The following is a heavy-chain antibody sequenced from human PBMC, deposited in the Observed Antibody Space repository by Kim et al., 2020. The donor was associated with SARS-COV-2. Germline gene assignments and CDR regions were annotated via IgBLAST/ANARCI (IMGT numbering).Heavy chain of an antibody. CDR1: GGTFGTYG. CDR2: IIPIFDTP. V-gene: IGHV1-69*13. D-gene: IGHD2-2*01. J-gene: IGHJ6*01. CDR3: ARSSLVVEPIYHYYGMDV. Sequence: SVTVSCKASGGTFGTYGLTWVRQAPGQGLEWMGVIIPIFDTPKYAQKFQGRVTITADESTRTVYMELSSLRSEDTAVYYCARSSLVVEPIYHYYGMDVW.